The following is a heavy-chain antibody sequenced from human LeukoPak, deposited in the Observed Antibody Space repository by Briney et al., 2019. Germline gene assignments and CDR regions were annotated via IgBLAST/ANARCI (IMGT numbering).Heavy chain of an antibody. Sequence: SETLSLTCTVPGGSISSYYWSWIRQPAGKGLEWIGRIYTSGSTNSNPSLKSRVTMSVDTSKNQFSLKLSSVTAADTAVYYCARDCSGGSCYVGDAFDIWGQGTMVTVSS. J-gene: IGHJ3*02. D-gene: IGHD2-15*01. CDR1: GGSISSYY. V-gene: IGHV4-4*07. CDR3: ARDCSGGSCYVGDAFDI. CDR2: IYTSGST.